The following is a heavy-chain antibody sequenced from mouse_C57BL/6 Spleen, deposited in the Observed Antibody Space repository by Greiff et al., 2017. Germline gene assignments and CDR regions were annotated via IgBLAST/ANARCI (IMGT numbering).Heavy chain of an antibody. J-gene: IGHJ4*01. Sequence: VQLQQSGAELAKPGASVKLSCKASGYTFTSYWMHWVKQRPGQGLEWIGYINPSSGYTKYNQKFKAKATLTADKSSSTAYMQLSSLTYEDSAVYYCARSAQASYAMDYWGQGTSVTVSS. V-gene: IGHV1-7*01. CDR1: GYTFTSYW. CDR2: INPSSGYT. CDR3: ARSAQASYAMDY. D-gene: IGHD3-2*02.